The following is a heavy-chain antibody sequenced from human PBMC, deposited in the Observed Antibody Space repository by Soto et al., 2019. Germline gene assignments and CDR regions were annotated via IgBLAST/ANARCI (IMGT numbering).Heavy chain of an antibody. Sequence: QITLKESGPTLVKPTQTLTLTCTFSGFSLSTSGVGVGWIRQPPGKALEWLTLIYWDDDKRYSPSLKSRLTSTTDTSKNQVVLTMTNMDPVDTATYYCAHEYDILTGFDYWGQGTLVTVSS. J-gene: IGHJ4*02. V-gene: IGHV2-5*02. CDR2: IYWDDDK. D-gene: IGHD3-9*01. CDR3: AHEYDILTGFDY. CDR1: GFSLSTSGVG.